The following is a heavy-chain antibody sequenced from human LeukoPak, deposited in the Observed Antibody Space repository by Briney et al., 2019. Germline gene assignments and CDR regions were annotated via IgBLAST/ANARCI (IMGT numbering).Heavy chain of an antibody. CDR2: IYYSGST. CDR1: GGSISSYY. J-gene: IGHJ4*02. V-gene: IGHV4-59*12. Sequence: SETLSLTCTVSGGSISSYYWSWIRQPPGKGLEWIGYIYYSGSTNYNPSLKSRVTISVDTSKNQFSLKLSSVTAADTAVYYCARGQPGIMITHFDYWGQGTLVTVSS. D-gene: IGHD3-16*01. CDR3: ARGQPGIMITHFDY.